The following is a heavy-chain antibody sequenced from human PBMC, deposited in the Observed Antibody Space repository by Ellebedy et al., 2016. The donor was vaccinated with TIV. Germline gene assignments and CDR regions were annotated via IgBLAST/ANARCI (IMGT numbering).Heavy chain of an antibody. J-gene: IGHJ4*02. CDR1: GFTVSSNY. CDR3: ARGSAAFCFDY. CDR2: IYSGGST. D-gene: IGHD6-13*01. Sequence: PGGSLRLSCAVSGFTVSSNYMSWVRQAPGKGLEWVSVIYSGGSTYYADSVKGRFTISRDNSKNTLYLQMNSLRAEDTAVYYCARGSAAFCFDYWGQGTLVTVSS. V-gene: IGHV3-53*01.